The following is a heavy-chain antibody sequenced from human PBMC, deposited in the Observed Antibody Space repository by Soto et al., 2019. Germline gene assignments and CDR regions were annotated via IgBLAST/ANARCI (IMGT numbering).Heavy chain of an antibody. CDR1: GDTFTIYY. D-gene: IGHD1-7*01. J-gene: IGHJ6*02. Sequence: ASVKVCCKASGDTFTIYYMHWVRQAPGQGLEWMGIINPSGGSTSYAQKFQGRVTMTRDTSTSTVYMELSSLRSEDTAVYYCASRAGTTFGMDVWGLVTTVTVSS. CDR2: INPSGGST. V-gene: IGHV1-46*01. CDR3: ASRAGTTFGMDV.